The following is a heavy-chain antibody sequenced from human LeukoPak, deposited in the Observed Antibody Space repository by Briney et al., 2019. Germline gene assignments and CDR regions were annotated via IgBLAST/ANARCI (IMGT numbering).Heavy chain of an antibody. Sequence: PSQTLSLTCTVSGGSISSGSYYWSWIRQPAGKGLEWIGRIYTSGSTNYNPSLKSRVTISVDTSKNQFSLKLSSVTAADTAVYYCARELGYSSGWYGFFWFDPWGQGTLVTVSS. V-gene: IGHV4-61*02. J-gene: IGHJ5*02. CDR3: ARELGYSSGWYGFFWFDP. CDR2: IYTSGST. D-gene: IGHD6-19*01. CDR1: GGSISSGSYY.